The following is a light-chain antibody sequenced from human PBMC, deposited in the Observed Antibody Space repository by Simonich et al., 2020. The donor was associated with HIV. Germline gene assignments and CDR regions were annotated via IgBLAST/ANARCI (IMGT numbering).Light chain of an antibody. J-gene: IGKJ1*01. V-gene: IGKV3-15*01. CDR1: QSVSSN. CDR2: GAS. Sequence: IVMTQSPATLSVSPGERATLSCRASQSVSSNLAWYQQKPGQAPRLLIYGASTRATGIPDRFSGGGAGTEFTLTISSMQSEDFAIYYCQQYNNWPLTWTFGQGTKVEIK. CDR3: QQYNNWPLTWT.